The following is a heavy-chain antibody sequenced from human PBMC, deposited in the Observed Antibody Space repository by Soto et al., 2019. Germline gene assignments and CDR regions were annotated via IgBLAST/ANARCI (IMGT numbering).Heavy chain of an antibody. V-gene: IGHV4-34*01. CDR2: INHSGST. CDR1: GGSFSGYY. CDR3: ARGPDSSGNNWFDP. Sequence: ETLSLTCAVYGGSFSGYYWSWIRQPPGKGREWIGEINHSGSTNYNPSLKSRVTILVDTSKNQFSLKLSSVTAADTAVYYCARGPDSSGNNWFDPWGQGTLVTVSS. J-gene: IGHJ5*02. D-gene: IGHD3-22*01.